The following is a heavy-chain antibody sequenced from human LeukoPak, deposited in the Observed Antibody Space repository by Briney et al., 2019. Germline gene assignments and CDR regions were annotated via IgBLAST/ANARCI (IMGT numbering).Heavy chain of an antibody. Sequence: ASETLSLTCTVSGASISSYHWSWLRQPPGKGLEWIGYMYYSGSTNYNPSLKSRVTMSLDTSKNQFSLKLSSVTAADTAVYYCARHKRSSRTQVLYFDYWGQGTLVTVSS. J-gene: IGHJ4*02. CDR1: GASISSYH. D-gene: IGHD6-13*01. CDR2: MYYSGST. V-gene: IGHV4-59*08. CDR3: ARHKRSSRTQVLYFDY.